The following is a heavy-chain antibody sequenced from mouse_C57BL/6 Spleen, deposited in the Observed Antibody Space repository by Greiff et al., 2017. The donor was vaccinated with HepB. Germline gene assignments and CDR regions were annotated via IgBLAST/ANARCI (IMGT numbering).Heavy chain of an antibody. Sequence: VQLQQSGPVLVKPGASVKMSCKASGYTFTDYYMNWVKQSHGKSLEWIGVINPYNGGTSYNQKFKGKATLTVDKSSSTAYMELNSLTSEDSAVYYCAREFITTVVADDWGQGTTLTVSS. CDR1: GYTFTDYY. D-gene: IGHD1-1*01. V-gene: IGHV1-19*01. CDR3: AREFITTVVADD. CDR2: INPYNGGT. J-gene: IGHJ2*01.